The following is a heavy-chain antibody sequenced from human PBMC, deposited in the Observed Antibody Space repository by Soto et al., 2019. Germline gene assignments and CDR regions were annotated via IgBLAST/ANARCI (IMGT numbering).Heavy chain of an antibody. CDR3: AREGLHVYYYYGMDV. J-gene: IGHJ6*02. Sequence: GGSLRLSCAASGFTFSSYAMHWVRQAPGKGLEWVAVISYDGSNKYYADSVKGRFTISRDNSKNTLYLQMNSLRAEDTAVYYCAREGLHVYYYYGMDVWGQGTTVTVSS. CDR1: GFTFSSYA. V-gene: IGHV3-30-3*01. CDR2: ISYDGSNK. D-gene: IGHD5-12*01.